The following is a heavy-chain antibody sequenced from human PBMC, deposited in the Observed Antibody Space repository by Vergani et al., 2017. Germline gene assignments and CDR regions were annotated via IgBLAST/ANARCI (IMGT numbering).Heavy chain of an antibody. CDR2: IYYSGST. CDR1: GGSISSYY. CDR3: ARQEGDSHRHLDY. J-gene: IGHJ4*02. V-gene: IGHV4-59*08. Sequence: QVQLQESGPGLVKPSETLSLTCTVSGGSISSYYWSWIRQPPGKGLEWIGYIYYSGSTNYNPSLKSRVTISVDTSKNQFSLKLSSVTAADPAVYYCARQEGDSHRHLDYWGQGTLVTVSS.